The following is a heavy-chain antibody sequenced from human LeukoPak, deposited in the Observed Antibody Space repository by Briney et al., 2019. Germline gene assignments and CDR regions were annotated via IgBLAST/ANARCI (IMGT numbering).Heavy chain of an antibody. D-gene: IGHD6-13*01. CDR2: MHHSGNT. CDR1: SYSISSGYY. J-gene: IGHJ4*02. CDR3: ARTYSSSSLFYFDY. V-gene: IGHV4-38-2*02. Sequence: PSETLSLTSTVSSYSISSGYYWGWIRQPPGKGLEWIGSMHHSGNTYYNPSLRGRVTISKDTPKNQFSLRLTSVTAADTAVYYCARTYSSSSLFYFDYWGQGTLVTVSS.